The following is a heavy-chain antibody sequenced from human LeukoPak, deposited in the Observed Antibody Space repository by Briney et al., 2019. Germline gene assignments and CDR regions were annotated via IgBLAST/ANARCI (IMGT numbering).Heavy chain of an antibody. CDR2: IYYSGST. D-gene: IGHD3-9*01. V-gene: IGHV4-39*07. CDR1: GASISSSSYY. J-gene: IGHJ5*02. CDR3: ARRRYFDWYWFDP. Sequence: SETLSLTCTVSGASISSSSYYWGWIRQPPGKGLEWIVGIYYSGSTYYNPSLNSRFTISVDTSKNQFSLKLISVTAADTAVYYCARRRYFDWYWFDPWGQGTLVTVSS.